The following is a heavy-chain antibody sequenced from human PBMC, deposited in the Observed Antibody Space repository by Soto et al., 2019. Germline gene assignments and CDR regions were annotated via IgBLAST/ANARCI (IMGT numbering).Heavy chain of an antibody. CDR1: GFTFSSYG. Sequence: GGSLRLSCAASGFTFSSYGMHWVRRAPGKGLEWVAIISYDGSNKYYADSVKGRFTISRDNSKNTVYLQMNSLRAEDTAVYYSAKVKDSSGSYYQPSDYWGQGALVTVSS. D-gene: IGHD1-26*01. CDR2: ISYDGSNK. V-gene: IGHV3-30*18. J-gene: IGHJ4*01. CDR3: AKVKDSSGSYYQPSDY.